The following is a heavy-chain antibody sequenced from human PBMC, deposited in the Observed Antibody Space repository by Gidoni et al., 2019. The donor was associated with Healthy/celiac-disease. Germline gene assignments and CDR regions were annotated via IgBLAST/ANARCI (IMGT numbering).Heavy chain of an antibody. CDR1: GFSLSTSGVG. J-gene: IGHJ5*02. V-gene: IGHV2-5*01. Sequence: QITLKESGPTLVKPTQTLTLTCTFSGFSLSTSGVGVGWIRQPPGKALEWLALIYWNDDKRYSPSLKSRLTITKDTSKNQVVLTMTNMDPVDTATYYCAHRNPGIAAAGPFDPWGQGTLVTVSS. CDR2: IYWNDDK. CDR3: AHRNPGIAAAGPFDP. D-gene: IGHD6-13*01.